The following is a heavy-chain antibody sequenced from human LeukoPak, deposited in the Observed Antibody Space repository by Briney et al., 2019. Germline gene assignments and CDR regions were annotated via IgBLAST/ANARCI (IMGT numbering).Heavy chain of an antibody. V-gene: IGHV3-21*01. CDR3: AREKGNVIMLYAPTGPYDY. J-gene: IGHJ4*02. D-gene: IGHD2-8*01. Sequence: PGGSLRLSCAASGFTFSSYGMTWVRQAPRKGLEWVSGITGTSGNTYYADSVKGRFTISRDNAKNSLHLQMNSLRAEDTAVYYCAREKGNVIMLYAPTGPYDYWGQGTLVTVSS. CDR2: ITGTSGNT. CDR1: GFTFSSYG.